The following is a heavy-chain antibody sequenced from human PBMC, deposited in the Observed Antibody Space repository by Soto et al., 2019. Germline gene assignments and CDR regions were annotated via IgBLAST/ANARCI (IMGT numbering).Heavy chain of an antibody. Sequence: QVQLVQSGAEVKKPGASVKVSCKTSGYTFTSRYMHWVRQAPGQGLEWMGIINPSGGSTSYAQKFPGRVTMTRDTSTSTVYMELSSLTSEDTAVYYCARGGPVHRAWYPLGDYWGQGTLVTVSS. V-gene: IGHV1-46*01. J-gene: IGHJ4*02. D-gene: IGHD6-19*01. CDR2: INPSGGST. CDR3: ARGGPVHRAWYPLGDY. CDR1: GYTFTSRY.